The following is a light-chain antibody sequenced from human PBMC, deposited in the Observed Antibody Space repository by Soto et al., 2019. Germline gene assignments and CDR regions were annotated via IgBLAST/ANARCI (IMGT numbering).Light chain of an antibody. V-gene: IGLV2-23*02. CDR1: SSDVGSYNL. Sequence: QSVLTQPASVSGSPGQSITISCTGTSSDVGSYNLVSWFQQHPGKAPKLMIQEDHKRSSGVSNRFSGSKSGNTASLTISGLQAEDEADYYCSSYAGPSTVVVFGGGTKLTVL. CDR3: SSYAGPSTVVV. J-gene: IGLJ2*01. CDR2: EDH.